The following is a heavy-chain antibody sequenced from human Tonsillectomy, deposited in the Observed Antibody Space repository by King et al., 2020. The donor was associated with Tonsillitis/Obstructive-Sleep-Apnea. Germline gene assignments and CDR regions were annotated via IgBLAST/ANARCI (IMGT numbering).Heavy chain of an antibody. CDR3: ARVSYQLLFMDV. V-gene: IGHV4-31*03. CDR1: GGSISSGGYD. Sequence: QLQESGPGLVKASQTLSLTCTVSGGSISSGGYDWSWIRQHPGKGLEWIGYIYYRGSTSYNPSLKSRVTISVDTSKKQFSLKLNSVTAADTAVYYCARVSYQLLFMDVWGQGTTVTVSS. D-gene: IGHD2-2*01. J-gene: IGHJ6*02. CDR2: IYYRGST.